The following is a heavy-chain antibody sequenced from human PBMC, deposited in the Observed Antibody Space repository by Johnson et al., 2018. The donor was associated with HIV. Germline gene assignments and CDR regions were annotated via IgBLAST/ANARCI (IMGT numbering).Heavy chain of an antibody. J-gene: IGHJ3*02. D-gene: IGHD3-10*01. CDR3: ACVGGSGSYFNAFDI. CDR1: GFTISSYG. CDR2: ISYGGSNK. V-gene: IGHV3-30*03. Sequence: QVQLVESGGGVVQPGRSLRLSCAASGFTISSYGMHWVRQAPGKGLEWVAVISYGGSNKYYADSVKGRFTISRDNSKNTLYVQVNSLRAEDTAMYFCACVGGSGSYFNAFDIWGQGTMVTVSS.